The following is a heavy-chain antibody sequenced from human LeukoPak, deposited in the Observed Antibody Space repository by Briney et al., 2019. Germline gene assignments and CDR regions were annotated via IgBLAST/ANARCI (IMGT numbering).Heavy chain of an antibody. CDR2: IYSSGSN. V-gene: IGHV4-4*07. CDR3: ARETTSGREPTSGRPLDY. J-gene: IGHJ4*02. Sequence: SETLSLTCTVTGGSISGYFWSWIRQPAGKGLEWIGRIYSSGSNNSNPSLKSRVTMSLDTTMNHLSLNLSSVSAADTAAYYCARETTSGREPTSGRPLDYWGQGTLVTVSS. CDR1: GGSISGYF. D-gene: IGHD5-12*01.